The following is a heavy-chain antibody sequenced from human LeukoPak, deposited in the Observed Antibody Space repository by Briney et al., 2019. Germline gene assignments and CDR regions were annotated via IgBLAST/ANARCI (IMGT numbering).Heavy chain of an antibody. V-gene: IGHV3-74*01. Sequence: GSLRLSCADSGFTFSSHWMHWVRPAPGKGLVWVSRIKYDASSTSYADSVKGRFTISRDNAKNTLYLQMNSLRAEDTAVYYCARGATYAYYQDYWGQGTLVTVSS. CDR1: GFTFSSHW. CDR3: ARGATYAYYQDY. J-gene: IGHJ4*02. CDR2: IKYDASST. D-gene: IGHD1-26*01.